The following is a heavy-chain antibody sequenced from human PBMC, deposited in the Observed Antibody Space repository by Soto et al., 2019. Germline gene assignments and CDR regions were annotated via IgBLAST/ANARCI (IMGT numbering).Heavy chain of an antibody. V-gene: IGHV3-21*01. Sequence: GGSLRLSCAASGFTFSSYSMNWVRQAPGKGLEWVSSISSSSSYIYYADSVKGRFTISRDNAKNSLYLQMNSLRAEDTAVYYCARVRRDYPWFDPWGQGTLVTVSS. CDR2: ISSSSSYI. D-gene: IGHD3-16*01. CDR1: GFTFSSYS. J-gene: IGHJ5*02. CDR3: ARVRRDYPWFDP.